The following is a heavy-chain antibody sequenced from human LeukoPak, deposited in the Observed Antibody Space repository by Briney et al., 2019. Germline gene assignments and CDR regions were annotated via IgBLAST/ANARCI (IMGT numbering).Heavy chain of an antibody. Sequence: GGSLRLSCAASGFTFSNAWMSWVRQAPGKGLEWVGRIKSKTDGGTTDYAAPVKGRFTISRDDSKNTLYLQMNSLKTEDTAVYYCAKDRGIDSSGYYSDYWGQGTLVTVSS. J-gene: IGHJ4*02. CDR2: IKSKTDGGTT. CDR1: GFTFSNAW. D-gene: IGHD3-22*01. V-gene: IGHV3-15*01. CDR3: AKDRGIDSSGYYSDY.